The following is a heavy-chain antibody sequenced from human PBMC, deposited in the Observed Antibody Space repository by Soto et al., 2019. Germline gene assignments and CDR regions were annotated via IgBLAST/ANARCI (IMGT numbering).Heavy chain of an antibody. Sequence: PSETLSLTCAVYGGSFSGYYWSRIRQPPGKGLEWIGEINHSGSTNYNPSLKSRVTISVDTSKNQFSLKLSSVTAADTAVYYCARNPRSGVLYYFDYWGQGTLVTVSS. D-gene: IGHD1-1*01. V-gene: IGHV4-34*01. CDR3: ARNPRSGVLYYFDY. CDR1: GGSFSGYY. J-gene: IGHJ4*02. CDR2: INHSGST.